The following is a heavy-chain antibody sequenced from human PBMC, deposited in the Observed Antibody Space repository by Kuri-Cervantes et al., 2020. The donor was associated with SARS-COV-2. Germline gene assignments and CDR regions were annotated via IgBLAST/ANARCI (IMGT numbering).Heavy chain of an antibody. J-gene: IGHJ5*02. V-gene: IGHV4-59*01. D-gene: IGHD3-22*01. CDR1: GFTFSDYY. CDR2: IYYSGST. Sequence: ESLKISCAASGFTFSDYYMSWIRQPPGKGLEWIGYIYYSGSTNYNPSLKSRVTISVDTSKNQFSLKLSSVTAADTAVYCCASSPNYYDSSGYVGWFDPWGQGTLVTVSS. CDR3: ASSPNYYDSSGYVGWFDP.